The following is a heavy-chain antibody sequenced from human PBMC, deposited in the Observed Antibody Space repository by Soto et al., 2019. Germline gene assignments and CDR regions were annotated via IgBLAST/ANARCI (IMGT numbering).Heavy chain of an antibody. D-gene: IGHD1-26*01. CDR2: ISGSGFKK. CDR3: AKNQGVELVPLATVDWFDP. J-gene: IGHJ5*02. CDR1: GFIFENFG. Sequence: GGSLSLSCAASGFIFENFGMSWVRQAPGKGLEWISSISGSGFKKYYADSVKGRFTISRDNSKSTVYLELNNLSAEDTAVYHCAKNQGVELVPLATVDWFDPWGQGSVVTVSS. V-gene: IGHV3-23*01.